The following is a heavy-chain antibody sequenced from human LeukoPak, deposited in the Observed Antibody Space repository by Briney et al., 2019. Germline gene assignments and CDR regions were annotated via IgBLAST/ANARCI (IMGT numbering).Heavy chain of an antibody. CDR2: VHHDGTT. Sequence: SETLSLTCTVSGGSISSYYWSWIRQPPGKRLEWIGYVHHDGTTNQNPSLKSRVAISIDTSRNQISLKLYSMTAADTAMYYCARGSTRADDYWGQGILVTVS. V-gene: IGHV4-59*01. CDR3: ARGSTRADDY. D-gene: IGHD2/OR15-2a*01. J-gene: IGHJ4*02. CDR1: GGSISSYY.